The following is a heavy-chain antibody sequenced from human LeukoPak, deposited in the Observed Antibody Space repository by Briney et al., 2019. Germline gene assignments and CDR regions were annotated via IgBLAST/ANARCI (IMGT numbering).Heavy chain of an antibody. V-gene: IGHV3-30*04. CDR2: ISYDGSNK. Sequence: GGSLRLSCAASGFTFSSYAMHWVRQPPGKGLEWVAVISYDGSNKYYADSVKGRFTISRDNSKNTLYLQMNSLRVEDTAVYYCARNQQGFDPWGQGTLVTVSS. CDR3: ARNQQGFDP. J-gene: IGHJ5*02. CDR1: GFTFSSYA.